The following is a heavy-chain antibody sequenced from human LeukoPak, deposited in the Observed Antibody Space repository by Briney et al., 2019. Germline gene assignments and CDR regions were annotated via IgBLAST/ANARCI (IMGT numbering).Heavy chain of an antibody. V-gene: IGHV5-10-1*01. CDR2: VDPSDSYT. Sequence: GESLKISCKGSGHNFTSYWISWVRQMLGKGLEWMGRVDPSDSYTNYSPSFQGHVTISADKSITTAYLQWSSLKASDTAMYYCARLRDGSIDYWGQGTLVTVSS. CDR1: GHNFTSYW. CDR3: ARLRDGSIDY. J-gene: IGHJ4*02.